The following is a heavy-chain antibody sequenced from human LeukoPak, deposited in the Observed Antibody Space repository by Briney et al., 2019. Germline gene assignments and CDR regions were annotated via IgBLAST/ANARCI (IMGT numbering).Heavy chain of an antibody. CDR2: IYYSGST. CDR3: ARVYDSSSYYSWFDP. Sequence: SETLSLTCTVSGDSISSHYWSWIRQPPGKGLEWIGYIYYSGSTYYNPSLKSRVTISVDTSKNQFSLKLSSVTAADTAVYYCARVYDSSSYYSWFDPWGQGTLVTVS. CDR1: GDSISSHY. V-gene: IGHV4-59*11. J-gene: IGHJ5*02. D-gene: IGHD3-22*01.